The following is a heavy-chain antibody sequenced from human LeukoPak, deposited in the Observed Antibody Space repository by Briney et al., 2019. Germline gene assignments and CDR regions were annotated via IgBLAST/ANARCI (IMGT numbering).Heavy chain of an antibody. V-gene: IGHV4-34*01. CDR2: INHSGGT. D-gene: IGHD5-24*01. CDR1: GGSFSGYY. CDR3: SRAPWLQLFDF. J-gene: IGHJ4*02. Sequence: PSETLSLTCAVYGGSFSGYYWSWIRQPPGKGLEWIGEINHSGGTNYNPSLKSRVTMSVDTSNNQFSLKLSSVTAADTAVYYCSRAPWLQLFDFWGQGTLVTVSS.